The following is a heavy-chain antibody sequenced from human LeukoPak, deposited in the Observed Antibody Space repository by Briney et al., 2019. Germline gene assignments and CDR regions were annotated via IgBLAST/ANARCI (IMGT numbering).Heavy chain of an antibody. CDR1: GGTFSSYA. CDR3: ARAYCSSTSCYHLDY. V-gene: IGHV1-69*13. J-gene: IGHJ4*02. D-gene: IGHD2-2*01. Sequence: PVKVSCKASGGTFSSYAISCVRQAPGQGLEWMGGIIPIFGTANYAQKFQGRVTITADESTSTAYMELSSLRSEDTAVYYCARAYCSSTSCYHLDYWGQGTLVTVSS. CDR2: IIPIFGTA.